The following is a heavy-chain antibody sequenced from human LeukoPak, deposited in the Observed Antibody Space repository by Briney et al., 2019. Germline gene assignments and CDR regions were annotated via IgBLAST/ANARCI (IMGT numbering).Heavy chain of an antibody. CDR2: IYYSGST. CDR1: GGSISSYY. Sequence: SETLSLTCTVSGGSISSYYWSWIRQPPGKGLEWIGYIYYSGSTNYNPSLKSRVTISVDTSKNQFSLKLSSVTAADTAVYYCARAPPTITFGGVIYYFDYWGQGSLVTVSS. V-gene: IGHV4-59*01. J-gene: IGHJ4*02. CDR3: ARAPPTITFGGVIYYFDY. D-gene: IGHD3-16*02.